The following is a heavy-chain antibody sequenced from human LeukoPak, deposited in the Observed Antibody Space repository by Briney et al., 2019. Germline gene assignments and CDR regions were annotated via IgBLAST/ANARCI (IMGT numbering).Heavy chain of an antibody. CDR3: ARGQVPEDIVVVPAAITRWFDP. CDR1: GGSFSGYY. Sequence: SETLSLTCAVYGGSFSGYYWSWIRQPPGKGLEWIGEINHSGSTNYNPSPKSRVTISVDTSKNQFSLKLSSVTAADTAVYYRARGQVPEDIVVVPAAITRWFDPWGQGTLVTVSS. D-gene: IGHD2-2*01. V-gene: IGHV4-34*01. J-gene: IGHJ5*02. CDR2: INHSGST.